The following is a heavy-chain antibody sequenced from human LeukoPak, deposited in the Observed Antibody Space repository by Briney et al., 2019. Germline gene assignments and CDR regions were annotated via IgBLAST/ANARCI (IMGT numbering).Heavy chain of an antibody. V-gene: IGHV1-2*06. CDR3: TSEGWLQFVKVSGSDY. J-gene: IGHJ4*02. CDR2: INPNSGGT. Sequence: ASVKVSCKASGYTFTGYYMHWVRQAPGQGLEWMGRINPNSGGTNYAQKFQGRVTMTRDTSISTAYMELSRLRSDDTAVYYCTSEGWLQFVKVSGSDYWGQGTLVTVSS. CDR1: GYTFTGYY. D-gene: IGHD5-24*01.